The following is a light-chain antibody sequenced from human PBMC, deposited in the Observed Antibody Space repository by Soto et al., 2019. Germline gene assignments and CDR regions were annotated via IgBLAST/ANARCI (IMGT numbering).Light chain of an antibody. J-gene: IGKJ1*01. Sequence: EIVLTQSPATLSFSPGERATLSCRASQSVSSYLAWYQQKPGQAPRLLIYDASNRATGIPARFSGSGSGTDFALTISSLEPEDFAFYYCQQRSNWPRTFGQGTKVEIK. CDR3: QQRSNWPRT. CDR1: QSVSSY. CDR2: DAS. V-gene: IGKV3-11*01.